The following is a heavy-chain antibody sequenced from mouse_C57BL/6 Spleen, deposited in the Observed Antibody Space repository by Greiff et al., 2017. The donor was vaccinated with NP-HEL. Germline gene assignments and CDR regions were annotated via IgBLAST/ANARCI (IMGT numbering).Heavy chain of an antibody. V-gene: IGHV14-3*01. CDR2: IDPANGNT. CDR3: ASRDDYDLYAMDY. D-gene: IGHD2-4*01. Sequence: VQLQQSVAELVRPGASVKLSCTASGFNIKNTYMHWVKQRPEQGLEWIGRIDPANGNTKYAPKFQGKATITADTSSNTAYLQLSSLTSEDTAIDYCASRDDYDLYAMDYWGQGTSVTVSA. J-gene: IGHJ4*01. CDR1: GFNIKNTY.